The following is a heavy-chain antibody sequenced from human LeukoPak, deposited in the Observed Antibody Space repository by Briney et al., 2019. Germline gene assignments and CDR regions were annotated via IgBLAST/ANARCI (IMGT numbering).Heavy chain of an antibody. D-gene: IGHD6-19*01. J-gene: IGHJ4*02. CDR3: ANTVAGGSSFDY. CDR1: GFTFSSYA. CDR2: ISGSGGST. V-gene: IGHV3-23*01. Sequence: PGGSLRLSCAASGFTFSSYAMSWVRQAPGKGLEWVSAISGSGGSTYYADPVKGRFTISRDNSKHTLYLQMNSLRAEDTAVYYCANTVAGGSSFDYWGQGTLVTVSS.